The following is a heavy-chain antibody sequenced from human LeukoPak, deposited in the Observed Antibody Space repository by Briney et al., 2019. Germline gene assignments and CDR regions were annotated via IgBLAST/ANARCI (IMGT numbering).Heavy chain of an antibody. CDR1: GFTFGDYA. D-gene: IGHD4-17*01. Sequence: PGGTLRLSCTASGFTFGDYAMSWVRQAPGKGLEWVGFIRSKAYGGTTEYAASVKGRFTISRDDSKSIAYLQMNSLKTEDTAVYYCTRTIRVYFDYWGQGTLVTVSS. J-gene: IGHJ4*02. CDR3: TRTIRVYFDY. V-gene: IGHV3-49*04. CDR2: IRSKAYGGTT.